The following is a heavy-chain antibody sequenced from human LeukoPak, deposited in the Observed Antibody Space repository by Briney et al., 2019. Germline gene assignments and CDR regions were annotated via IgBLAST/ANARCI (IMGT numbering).Heavy chain of an antibody. CDR3: ATPGGIFGEYGMDV. V-gene: IGHV4-30-4*01. CDR2: IYYSGST. D-gene: IGHD3-3*01. J-gene: IGHJ6*02. CDR1: GVSISSGDYY. Sequence: SETLSLTCTVSGVSISSGDYYWSWIRQPPGKGLEWIGYIYYSGSTYYNPSLKSRVTISVDTSKNQFSLKLSSVTAADTAVYYCATPGGIFGEYGMDVWGQGTTVTVSS.